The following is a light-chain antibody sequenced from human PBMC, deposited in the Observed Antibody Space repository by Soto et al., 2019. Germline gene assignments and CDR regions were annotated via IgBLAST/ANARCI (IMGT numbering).Light chain of an antibody. V-gene: IGKV3-11*01. Sequence: ETVLTESVSTLYFSTGGRATLSYMASQSVDNSHVAWYQQRPGQAPRLLIYDAYNRDTGIPPRFSGSGSGTDFTLTISSLEPEDSAVYYCQQRHRWPITFGQGTRLEIK. CDR2: DAY. CDR1: QSVDNSH. CDR3: QQRHRWPIT. J-gene: IGKJ5*01.